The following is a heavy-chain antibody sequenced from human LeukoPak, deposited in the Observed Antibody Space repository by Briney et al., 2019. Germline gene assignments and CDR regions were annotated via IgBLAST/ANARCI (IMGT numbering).Heavy chain of an antibody. CDR3: ARVEAGGSYFDY. V-gene: IGHV1-46*01. J-gene: IGHJ4*02. CDR1: GYTFTSNY. Sequence: ASVKVSCKASGYTFTSNYIHWVRQAPGQGLEWMGMIYPRDGSTSYAQKLQGRVTMTTDTSTSTAYMELRSLRSDDTAVYYCARVEAGGSYFDYWGQGTLVTVSS. D-gene: IGHD1-26*01. CDR2: IYPRDGST.